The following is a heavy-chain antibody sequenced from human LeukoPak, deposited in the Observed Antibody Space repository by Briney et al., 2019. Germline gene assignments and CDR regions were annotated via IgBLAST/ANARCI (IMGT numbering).Heavy chain of an antibody. D-gene: IGHD3-10*01. V-gene: IGHV4-61*01. Sequence: SETLSLTCSVSGASVSSGSYYWNWIRQPPGKGLEWIGYIYSSGSTNYNPSLKSRVTISVDTSKNQFSLKLTSVTAADTAVYYCARTYYFGSGSYHFDYWGQGTLVTVSS. CDR2: IYSSGST. CDR1: GASVSSGSYY. J-gene: IGHJ4*02. CDR3: ARTYYFGSGSYHFDY.